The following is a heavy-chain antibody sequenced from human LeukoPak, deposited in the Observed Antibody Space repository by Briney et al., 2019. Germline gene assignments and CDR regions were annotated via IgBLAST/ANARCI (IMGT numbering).Heavy chain of an antibody. CDR2: IYYSGNT. CDR3: ARDQGSIILGYFDY. D-gene: IGHD1-14*01. V-gene: IGHV4-4*02. CDR1: GGSISSSNW. Sequence: SGTLSLTCAVSGGSISSSNWWSWIRQPPGKGLEWIGSIYYSGNTYYNPSLKSRVTISVDTSKNQFSLKLSSVTAADTAVYYCARDQGSIILGYFDYWGQGTLVTVSS. J-gene: IGHJ4*02.